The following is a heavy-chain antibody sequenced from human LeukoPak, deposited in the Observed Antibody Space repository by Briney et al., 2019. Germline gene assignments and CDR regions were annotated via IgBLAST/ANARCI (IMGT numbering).Heavy chain of an antibody. J-gene: IGHJ4*02. CDR3: ASDINSGWYFDY. Sequence: GGSLRLSCAVSGFTFDDYGMCLVRQAPGKGLEWVSGINWNGGSTGYVDSVKGRFTISRDNAKNSLHLQMNSLRAEDTALYYCASDINSGWYFDYWGQGTLVTVSS. V-gene: IGHV3-20*04. CDR1: GFTFDDYG. D-gene: IGHD6-19*01. CDR2: INWNGGST.